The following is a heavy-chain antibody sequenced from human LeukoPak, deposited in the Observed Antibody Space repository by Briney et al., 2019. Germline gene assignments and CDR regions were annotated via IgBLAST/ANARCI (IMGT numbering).Heavy chain of an antibody. D-gene: IGHD3-9*01. CDR1: GGSISSSSYY. V-gene: IGHV4-39*07. CDR2: IYYSGST. Sequence: PSETLSLICTVSGGSISSSSYYWGWIRQPPGKGLEWIGSIYYSGSTYYNPSLKSRVTISVDTSKNQFSLKLSSVTAADTAVYYCARESWFYDILTGSRSPYYFDSWGQGTLVTVSS. CDR3: ARESWFYDILTGSRSPYYFDS. J-gene: IGHJ4*02.